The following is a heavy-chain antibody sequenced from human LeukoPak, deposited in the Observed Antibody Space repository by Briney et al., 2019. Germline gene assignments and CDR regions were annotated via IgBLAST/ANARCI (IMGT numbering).Heavy chain of an antibody. CDR3: ARDGSGSPGFDY. J-gene: IGHJ4*02. CDR1: GVSISSYY. D-gene: IGHD1-26*01. CDR2: IYYSGST. V-gene: IGHV4-59*12. Sequence: SETLSLTCTVSGVSISSYYWSWIRQPPGKGLEWIGYIYYSGSTNYNPSLKSRVTISVDTSKNQFSLKLSSVTAADTAVYYCARDGSGSPGFDYWGQGTLVTVSS.